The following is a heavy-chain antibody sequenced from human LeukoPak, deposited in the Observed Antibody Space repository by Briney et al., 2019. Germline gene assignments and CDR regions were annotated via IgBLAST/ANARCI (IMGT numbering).Heavy chain of an antibody. V-gene: IGHV1-2*02. CDR3: ARDHPGEGGSYYVPNYYYYMDV. CDR1: GYTFTGYY. Sequence: GASVKVSCKASGYTFTGYYMHWVRQAPGQGLEWMGWINPNSGGTNYAQKFQGRVTMTRDTSISTAYMELSRLRSDDTAVYYCARDHPGEGGSYYVPNYYYYMDVWGKGTAVTVSS. CDR2: INPNSGGT. D-gene: IGHD1-26*01. J-gene: IGHJ6*03.